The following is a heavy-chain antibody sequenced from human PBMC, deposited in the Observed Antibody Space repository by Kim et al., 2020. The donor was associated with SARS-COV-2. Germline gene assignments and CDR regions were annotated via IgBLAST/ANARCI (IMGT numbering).Heavy chain of an antibody. CDR1: GGSISSGTW. V-gene: IGHV4-4*02. Sequence: SETLSLTCGVSGGSISSGTWWSWVRQPPGKGLEWIGEISHSGNTNYNPSLRSRVTISVDKSKNQFSLSLNSVTAADTAVYYCARLDSDNGGYYWFDPWGQGTLVTVSS. CDR3: ARLDSDNGGYYWFDP. J-gene: IGHJ5*02. D-gene: IGHD1-26*01. CDR2: ISHSGNT.